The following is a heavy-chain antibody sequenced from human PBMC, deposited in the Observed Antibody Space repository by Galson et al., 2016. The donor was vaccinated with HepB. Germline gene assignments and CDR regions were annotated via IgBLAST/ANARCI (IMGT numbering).Heavy chain of an antibody. CDR3: ARDQGAFNS. CDR2: TYYKSSKWHY. D-gene: IGHD3-16*01. CDR1: GDSVSSNTAG. V-gene: IGHV6-1*01. Sequence: CAISGDSVSSNTAGWNWIRQSPSRGLEWLGLTYYKSSKWHYDYALSVIGRISINPDTSKNQFSLHLNSVTPEDTAVYYCARDQGAFNSWGQGTLVSVSS. J-gene: IGHJ4*02.